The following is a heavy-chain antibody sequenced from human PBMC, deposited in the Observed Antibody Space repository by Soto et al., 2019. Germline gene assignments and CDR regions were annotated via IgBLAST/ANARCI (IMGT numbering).Heavy chain of an antibody. J-gene: IGHJ5*02. D-gene: IGHD4-17*01. CDR3: ARAHPYGDYVTHNWFDP. CDR1: GGSISSGGYS. V-gene: IGHV4-30-2*01. Sequence: PSETLSLTCAVSGGSISSGGYSWSWIRQPPGKGLEWIGYIYHSGSTYYNPSLKSRVTISVDRSKNQFSLKLSSVTAADTAVYYCARAHPYGDYVTHNWFDPWGQGTLVTVSS. CDR2: IYHSGST.